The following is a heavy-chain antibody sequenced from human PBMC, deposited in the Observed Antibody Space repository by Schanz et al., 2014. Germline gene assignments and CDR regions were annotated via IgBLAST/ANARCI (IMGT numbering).Heavy chain of an antibody. CDR2: ISASGGTT. CDR1: GFAFSSYG. D-gene: IGHD1-20*01. J-gene: IGHJ4*02. V-gene: IGHV3-23*01. CDR3: ANNWNLDY. Sequence: EVQLLESGGGLVEPGGSLRLSCAASGFAFSSYGMNWLRQAPGKGLEWVSAISASGGTTYYADSVRGRFTISRDNSKNTLYLQMNSLRAEDTAVYYCANNWNLDYWGQGTLVTVSS.